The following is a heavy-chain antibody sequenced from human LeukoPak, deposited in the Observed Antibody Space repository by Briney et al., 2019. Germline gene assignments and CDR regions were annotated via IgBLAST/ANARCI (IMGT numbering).Heavy chain of an antibody. Sequence: PSQTLSLTCTVSGGSISSGDYYWSWIRQPPGKGLEWIGYIYYSGSTYYNPSLKSRVTISVDTSKNQFSLKLSSVTAADTAVYYCASLLGAEYDLWSGPTLWWFDPWGQGTLVTVSS. V-gene: IGHV4-30-4*01. CDR1: GGSISSGDYY. D-gene: IGHD3-3*01. CDR2: IYYSGST. J-gene: IGHJ5*02. CDR3: ASLLGAEYDLWSGPTLWWFDP.